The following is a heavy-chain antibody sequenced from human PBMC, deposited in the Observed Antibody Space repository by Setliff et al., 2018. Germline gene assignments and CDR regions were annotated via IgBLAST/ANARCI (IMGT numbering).Heavy chain of an antibody. J-gene: IGHJ4*01. D-gene: IGHD2-8*01. CDR3: SRLVRFCTKTACQRLSGGEF. Sequence: ASVKVSCKTSGYTFNDYGITWVRQVPGQGLEWMGWISSYTGKTYYAEKLQGRVTLTTDTSTSTAYLDLRSLESDDTAVYYCSRLVRFCTKTACQRLSGGEFWVHGTLGTVSS. V-gene: IGHV1-18*01. CDR2: ISSYTGKT. CDR1: GYTFNDYG.